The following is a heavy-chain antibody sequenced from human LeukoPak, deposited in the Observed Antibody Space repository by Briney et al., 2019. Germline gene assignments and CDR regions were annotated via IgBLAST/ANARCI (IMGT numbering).Heavy chain of an antibody. D-gene: IGHD3-22*01. V-gene: IGHV3-23*01. J-gene: IGHJ4*02. Sequence: PGGSLRLSCAASGFTFSSYAMSWVRQAPGKGLEWVSTYSGRGDSTYYADSVKGRFAISRDNSKNTLYLQMNSLRAEDTAVYYCARGRVMNYYDSSGLTQRGYFDYWSQGTLVTVSS. CDR1: GFTFSSYA. CDR3: ARGRVMNYYDSSGLTQRGYFDY. CDR2: YSGRGDST.